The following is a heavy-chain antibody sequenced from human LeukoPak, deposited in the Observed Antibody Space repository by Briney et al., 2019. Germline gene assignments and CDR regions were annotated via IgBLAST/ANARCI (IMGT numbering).Heavy chain of an antibody. V-gene: IGHV3-48*01. Sequence: GGSLRLSCAASGFTFSSFSMNWVRQAPGEGLEWVSFITGSSSTIYYADSVKGRFTISRDNAKNSLYLQMNSLRAEDTAVYYCASLGRLRSWGQGTRVTVSS. CDR3: ASLGRLRS. J-gene: IGHJ5*02. D-gene: IGHD3-3*01. CDR1: GFTFSSFS. CDR2: ITGSSSTI.